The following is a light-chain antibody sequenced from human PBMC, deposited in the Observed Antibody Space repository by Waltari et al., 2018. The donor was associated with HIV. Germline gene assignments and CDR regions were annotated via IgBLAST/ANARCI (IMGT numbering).Light chain of an antibody. CDR1: SSDVGDYNY. CDR2: EVS. V-gene: IGLV2-14*01. CDR3: ASYTSTSARV. Sequence: QSALTQPASVSGSPGQSITISCTGTSSDVGDYNYVSWFQQHPGKVPKLLIYEVSNRPSGVSYRFSGSKPGNTASLTISGLQAEDEADYYCASYTSTSARVFGGGTKVTVL. J-gene: IGLJ3*02.